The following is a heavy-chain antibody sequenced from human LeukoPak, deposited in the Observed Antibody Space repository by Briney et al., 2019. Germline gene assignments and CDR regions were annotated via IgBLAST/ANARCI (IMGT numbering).Heavy chain of an antibody. Sequence: SQTLSLTCAVSGDSIGRGSYYWGWIRQPAGKAPEWIGRIFNTGSTSYNPSLKSRVTTSVDTSKNQFSLNLRSVTAADTAVYYCARDICGYNYGCFDSWGQGTLVTVSS. CDR3: ARDICGYNYGCFDS. V-gene: IGHV4-61*02. J-gene: IGHJ4*02. CDR1: GDSIGRGSYY. CDR2: IFNTGST. D-gene: IGHD5-18*01.